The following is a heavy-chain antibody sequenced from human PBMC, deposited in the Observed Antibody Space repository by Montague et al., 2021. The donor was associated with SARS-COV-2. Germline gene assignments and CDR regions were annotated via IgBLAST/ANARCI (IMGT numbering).Heavy chain of an antibody. V-gene: IGHV4-59*01. CDR2: VHHSGVT. J-gene: IGHJ4*02. D-gene: IGHD2-21*01. CDR1: GASITDFY. Sequence: SETLSLTCTVSGASITDFYWSWIRQPPGKGLQWVGYVHHSGVTNYNPSLKNRVTISIDTPKSRFSLNLRSVTAADTAVYFCARITEVVPFDFWGRGTLVPVSS. CDR3: ARITEVVPFDF.